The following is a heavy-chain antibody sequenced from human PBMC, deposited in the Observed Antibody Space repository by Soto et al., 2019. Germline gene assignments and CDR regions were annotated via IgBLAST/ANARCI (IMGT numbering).Heavy chain of an antibody. J-gene: IGHJ3*02. Sequence: QLHLVQSGAVVKKPGASVTVSCSASGYPVTAYYMHWVRQAPGRGLEWMGGINPATGAAKYTQTFKGRVTATRDTSTSTVFMELGGPTSEDTAVFYCARGGGVGVAGSAAFDMWGQGTLVTVSS. CDR3: ARGGGVGVAGSAAFDM. V-gene: IGHV1-2*02. CDR2: INPATGAA. CDR1: GYPVTAYY. D-gene: IGHD3-3*01.